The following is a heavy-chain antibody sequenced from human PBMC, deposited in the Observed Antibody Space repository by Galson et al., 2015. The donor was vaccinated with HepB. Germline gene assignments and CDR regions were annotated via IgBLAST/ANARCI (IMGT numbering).Heavy chain of an antibody. CDR3: VRGIVVASVWGAFET. CDR2: IHHGGSP. V-gene: IGHV4-30-2*01. D-gene: IGHD3-22*01. CDR1: GGSISRVAYS. J-gene: IGHJ3*02. Sequence: LSLTCAVSGGSISRVAYSWSWVRQPPGEGLEWIGSIHHGGSPYYNPPLKLRITISIATSENQFFLKLSYVTAADTDVYYWVRGIVVASVWGAFETWGQGTMVTVSS.